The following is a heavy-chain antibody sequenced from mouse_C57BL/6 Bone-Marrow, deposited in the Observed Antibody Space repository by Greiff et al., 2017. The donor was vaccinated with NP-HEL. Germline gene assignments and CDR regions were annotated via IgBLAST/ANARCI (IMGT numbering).Heavy chain of an antibody. Sequence: QVQLQQPGAELVRPGSSVKLSCRASGYTFTSYWMDWVKQRPGQGLEWIGNIYPSDSETHYNQKFKDKATLTVDKSSSTAYMQLSSLTSEDSAVYYCARWGSNYDYWGQGTTLTVSS. CDR3: ARWGSNYDY. CDR2: IYPSDSET. D-gene: IGHD2-5*01. CDR1: GYTFTSYW. V-gene: IGHV1-61*01. J-gene: IGHJ2*01.